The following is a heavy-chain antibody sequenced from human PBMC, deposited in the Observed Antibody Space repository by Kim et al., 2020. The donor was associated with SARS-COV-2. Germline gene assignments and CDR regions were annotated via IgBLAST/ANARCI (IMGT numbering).Heavy chain of an antibody. V-gene: IGHV4-39*01. D-gene: IGHD3-22*01. Sequence: TYYNPSLKSRVTISVDTSKNQFSLKLSSVTAADTAVYYCASRIVVNYFDYWGQGTLVTVSS. CDR2: T. J-gene: IGHJ4*02. CDR3: ASRIVVNYFDY.